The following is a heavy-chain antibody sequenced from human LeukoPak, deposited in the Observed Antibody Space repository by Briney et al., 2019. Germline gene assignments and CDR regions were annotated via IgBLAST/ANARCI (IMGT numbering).Heavy chain of an antibody. D-gene: IGHD1-26*01. CDR2: IKQDGSEK. V-gene: IGHV3-7*01. CDR3: ARDPRTSGSYFDY. J-gene: IGHJ4*02. CDR1: GFIYRSYW. Sequence: GGSLRLSCAASGFIYRSYWMTWVRQAPGKGLEWVANIKQDGSEKYYVDSVKGRFTISRDNAKNSLYLQMNSLRAEDTAVYYCARDPRTSGSYFDYWGQGTLVTVSS.